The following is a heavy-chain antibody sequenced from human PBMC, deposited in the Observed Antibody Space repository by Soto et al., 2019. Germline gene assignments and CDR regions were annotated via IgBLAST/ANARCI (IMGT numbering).Heavy chain of an antibody. J-gene: IGHJ6*02. CDR2: ISGSGGST. D-gene: IGHD3-3*01. CDR1: GFTFSSYA. Sequence: PGGSLRLSCAASGFTFSSYAMSWVRQAPGKGLEWVSAISGSGGSTYYADSVKGRFTISRDNSKNTLYLQMNSLRAEDTAVYYCAKDPGSGYYTSAVEYLYSYYGMDVWGQGTTVTLSS. CDR3: AKDPGSGYYTSAVEYLYSYYGMDV. V-gene: IGHV3-23*01.